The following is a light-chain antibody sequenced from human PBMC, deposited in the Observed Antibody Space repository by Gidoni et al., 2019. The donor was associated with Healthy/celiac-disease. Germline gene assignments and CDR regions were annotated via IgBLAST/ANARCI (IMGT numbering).Light chain of an antibody. CDR1: QSVSSN. CDR2: GAS. CDR3: QQYNNWPPT. Sequence: EIVMPQSPATLSVSPGERATLSCRASQSVSSNLAWYQQKPGQATRLLIYGASTRATGITARFSGSRSGTEFTLTISSLQSEDFAVYYCQQYNNWPPTFGQGTKLEIK. J-gene: IGKJ2*01. V-gene: IGKV3-15*01.